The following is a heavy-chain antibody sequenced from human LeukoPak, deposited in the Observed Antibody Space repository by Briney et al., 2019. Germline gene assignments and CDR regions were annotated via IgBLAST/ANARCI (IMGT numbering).Heavy chain of an antibody. CDR2: ISSSSSSI. D-gene: IGHD3-9*01. Sequence: GGSLRLSCAASGFTFSSHSMNWVRQAPGKGLEWVSHISSSSSSIKYADSVKGRFTISRDNAKNSLYLQMNSLRAEDTAVYYCARDLNYDIPTGNFDYWGQGTLVTVSS. J-gene: IGHJ4*02. V-gene: IGHV3-48*04. CDR3: ARDLNYDIPTGNFDY. CDR1: GFTFSSHS.